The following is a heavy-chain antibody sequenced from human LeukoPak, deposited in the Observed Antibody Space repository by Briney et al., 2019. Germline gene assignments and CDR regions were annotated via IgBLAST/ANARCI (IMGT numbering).Heavy chain of an antibody. CDR2: ITDSGTNT. CDR1: GFTFSSYA. D-gene: IGHD6-19*01. CDR3: AKGSGSGWYGWLDP. V-gene: IGHV3-23*01. J-gene: IGHJ5*02. Sequence: GGSLRLSCAVSGFTFSSYAMNWVRQAPGKGLEWVSVITDSGTNTYYGDSVKGRFTVSRDNSKNTLYLQMNSLRAEDTAVYYCAKGSGSGWYGWLDPWGQGTLVTVSS.